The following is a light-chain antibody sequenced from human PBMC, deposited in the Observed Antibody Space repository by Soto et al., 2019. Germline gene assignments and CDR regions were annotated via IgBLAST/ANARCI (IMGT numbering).Light chain of an antibody. CDR2: AAS. Sequence: DIQMTQSPSSLSAAVGDRVTITCRASQSISSYLNWYQQKPGKAPKLLIYAASSLQSGVPSRCSGSGSATDFTLTISSLQPEDFATYYCQQRYSTPWTFGHGTKLEIK. CDR1: QSISSY. V-gene: IGKV1-39*01. CDR3: QQRYSTPWT. J-gene: IGKJ1*01.